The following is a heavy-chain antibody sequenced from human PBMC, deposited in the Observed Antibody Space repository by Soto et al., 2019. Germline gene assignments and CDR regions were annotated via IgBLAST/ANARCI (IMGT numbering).Heavy chain of an antibody. V-gene: IGHV1-8*01. CDR1: GYTFTSYD. D-gene: IGHD6-13*01. CDR2: MKPNSGNT. Sequence: GASVKVSCKASGYTFTSYDINWVRQATGQGLEWMGWMKPNSGNTGYAQKFQGRVTMTRNTSINTAYLELSSLRSADPAVYYWARERSAAGTASFAPWAQETLVTGSS. CDR3: ARERSAAGTASFAP. J-gene: IGHJ5*02.